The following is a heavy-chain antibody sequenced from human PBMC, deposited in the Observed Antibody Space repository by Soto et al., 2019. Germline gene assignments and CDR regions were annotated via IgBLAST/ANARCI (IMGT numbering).Heavy chain of an antibody. CDR2: IYSDGSHQ. V-gene: IGHV3-30*03. CDR3: ARDRRVIPDADMDY. CDR1: GFTFSMYG. Sequence: QVQLVESGGGVVQPGSSLRLSCEASGFTFSMYGMHWVRQAPGKGLEWVGVIYSDGSHQYYGDSVKGRFTISRDNSNKMVYLQMTGLRLDDSSLYYFARDRRVIPDADMDYWGQGVLVTVSS. J-gene: IGHJ4*02. D-gene: IGHD2-21*01.